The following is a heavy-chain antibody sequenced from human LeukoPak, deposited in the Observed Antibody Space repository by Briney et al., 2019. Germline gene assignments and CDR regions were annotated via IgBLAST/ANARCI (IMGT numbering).Heavy chain of an antibody. CDR2: IYYSGRT. CDR1: GGSISSYY. CDR3: ARGPLSDYGGTYYGMDV. V-gene: IGHV4-59*12. Sequence: SETLSLACTVSGGSISSYYWSWIRQPPGKGLEWIGYIYYSGRTNYNPSLKSRVTISVDRSKNQFSLKLSSVTAADTAVYYCARGPLSDYGGTYYGMDVWGQGTTVTVSS. J-gene: IGHJ6*02. D-gene: IGHD4-23*01.